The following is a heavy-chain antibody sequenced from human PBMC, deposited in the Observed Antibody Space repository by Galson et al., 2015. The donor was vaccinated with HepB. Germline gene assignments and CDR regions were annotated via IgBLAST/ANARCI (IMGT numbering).Heavy chain of an antibody. CDR3: ARGYCSSTSCYSWFDP. CDR2: ISAYNGNT. CDR1: GYTFTSYG. V-gene: IGHV1-18*01. D-gene: IGHD2-2*02. J-gene: IGHJ5*02. Sequence: SVKVSCKASGYTFTSYGINWVRQAPGQGLEWMGWISAYNGNTNYAQKLQGRVTMTTDTSTSTAYMELRSLRSDDTAVYYCARGYCSSTSCYSWFDPWGQGTLVTVSS.